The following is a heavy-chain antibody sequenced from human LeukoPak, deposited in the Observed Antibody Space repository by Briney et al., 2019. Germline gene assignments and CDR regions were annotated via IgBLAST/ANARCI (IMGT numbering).Heavy chain of an antibody. J-gene: IGHJ4*02. D-gene: IGHD5-24*01. V-gene: IGHV1-69*05. Sequence: ASVKVSCKASGGTFSSYAISWVRQAPGQGLEWMGGIIPIFGTANYAQKFQGRVTINTDESTSTAYMELSSLRSEDTAVYYCARGLTRDGYSYYFDYWGQGTLVTVSS. CDR1: GGTFSSYA. CDR3: ARGLTRDGYSYYFDY. CDR2: IIPIFGTA.